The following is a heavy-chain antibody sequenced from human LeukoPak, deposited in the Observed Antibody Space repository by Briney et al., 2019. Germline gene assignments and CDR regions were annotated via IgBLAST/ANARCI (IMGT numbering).Heavy chain of an antibody. D-gene: IGHD4-17*01. J-gene: IGHJ4*02. CDR2: INHSGST. CDR3: ARSPGTRKRDYGDYLRSFDY. V-gene: IGHV4-34*01. CDR1: GGSFSGYY. Sequence: SETLSLTCAVYGGSFSGYYWSWIRQPPGKGLEWIGEINHSGSTNYTPSPKSRVTISVATSKNQFSLKLSSVTAADTAVYYCARSPGTRKRDYGDYLRSFDYWGQGTLVTVSS.